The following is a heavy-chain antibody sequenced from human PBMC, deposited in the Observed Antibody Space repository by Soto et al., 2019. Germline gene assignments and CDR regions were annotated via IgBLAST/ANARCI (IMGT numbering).Heavy chain of an antibody. CDR1: GGSVSTYY. Sequence: QVQLQESGPGLLKPSETLSLTCTISGGSVSTYYWSWIRQPPGKELEWIGLTSYSGNTNYNPSLKSRVAMAVDTSKNQFSLTLSSVTAADTAVYYCGRDGVGPFDYWGQGTLVTVSS. CDR2: TSYSGNT. CDR3: GRDGVGPFDY. D-gene: IGHD3-3*01. V-gene: IGHV4-59*02. J-gene: IGHJ4*02.